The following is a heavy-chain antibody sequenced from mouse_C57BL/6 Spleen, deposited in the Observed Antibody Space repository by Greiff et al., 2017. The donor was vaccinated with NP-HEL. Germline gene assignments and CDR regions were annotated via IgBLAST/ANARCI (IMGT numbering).Heavy chain of an antibody. Sequence: ESGPGMVKPSQSLSLTCTVTGYSITSGYDWHWIRHFPGNKLEWMGYISYSGSTNYNPSLKSRISITHDTSKNHFFLKLNSVTTEDTATYYCARGSSAYYSNPWYFDYWGQGTTLTVSS. CDR3: ARGSSAYYSNPWYFDY. CDR2: ISYSGST. V-gene: IGHV3-1*01. J-gene: IGHJ2*01. CDR1: GYSITSGYD. D-gene: IGHD2-5*01.